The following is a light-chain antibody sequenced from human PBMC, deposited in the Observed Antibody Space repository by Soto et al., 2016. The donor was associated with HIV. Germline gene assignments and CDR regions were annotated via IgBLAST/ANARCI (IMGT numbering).Light chain of an antibody. CDR1: NLGSQS. Sequence: SYVLTQPAAVSVAPGKLATITCEGDNLGSQSVHWYQQKPSQAPVLVVYDDRARPPGIPARFSGSTSGDSAILTISRVEVGDEADYYCQVWDSRSDGLFGGGTTLTVL. CDR3: QVWDSRSDGL. J-gene: IGLJ3*02. CDR2: DDR. V-gene: IGLV3-21*03.